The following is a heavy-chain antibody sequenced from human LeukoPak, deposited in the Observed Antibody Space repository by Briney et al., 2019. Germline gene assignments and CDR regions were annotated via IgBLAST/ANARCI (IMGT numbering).Heavy chain of an antibody. D-gene: IGHD2-21*01. CDR3: ASPSPDAIFMFYYYYYMDV. CDR2: IIPIFGTA. V-gene: IGHV1-69*13. CDR1: GGTFSSYA. Sequence: SVKVSCKASGGTFSSYAISWVRQAPGQGLEWMGGIIPIFGTANYAQKFQGRVTITADESKRTAYMELCSLRSEDTAVYYCASPSPDAIFMFYYYYYMDVWGKGTTVTVSS. J-gene: IGHJ6*03.